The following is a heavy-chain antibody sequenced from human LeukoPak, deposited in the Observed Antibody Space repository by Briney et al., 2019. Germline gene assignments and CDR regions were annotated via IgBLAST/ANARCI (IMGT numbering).Heavy chain of an antibody. J-gene: IGHJ3*02. D-gene: IGHD3-3*01. CDR1: GFTFDDYA. CDR3: AKDRASFGVGGAFDI. V-gene: IGHV3-9*03. CDR2: ISWDSGSI. Sequence: GRSLRLSCAASGFTFDDYAMHWVRQAPGKGLEWVSGISWDSGSIGYADSVKGRFTISRDHAKNSLYLQMNSLRGEDMGVYYCAKDRASFGVGGAFDIWGQGTMVTVSS.